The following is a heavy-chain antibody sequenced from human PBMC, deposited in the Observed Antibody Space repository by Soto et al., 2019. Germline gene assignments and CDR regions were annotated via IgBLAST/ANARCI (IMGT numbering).Heavy chain of an antibody. J-gene: IGHJ2*01. CDR3: TGDLAGYFDL. V-gene: IGHV4-39*01. CDR1: GGSISSSSYY. Sequence: SETLSLTYTVSGGSISSSSYYWGWIRQPPGKGLEWIGSIYYSGSTYYNPSLKSRVTISVDTSKNQFSLKLSSVTAADTAVYYCTGDLAGYFDLWGRGTLVTVSS. CDR2: IYYSGST. D-gene: IGHD7-27*01.